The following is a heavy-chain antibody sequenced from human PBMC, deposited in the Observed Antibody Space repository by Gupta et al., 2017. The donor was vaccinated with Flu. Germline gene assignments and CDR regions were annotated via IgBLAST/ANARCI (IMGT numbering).Heavy chain of an antibody. CDR3: ARRDNVVVVAGLDV. J-gene: IGHJ6*02. CDR1: YA. V-gene: IGHV3-23*01. CDR2: STTSGDGP. D-gene: IGHD2-15*01. Sequence: YALSWVRQAPGKGLEWVSLSTTSGDGPYDAGSVRGRFIISRDYSKNILYLQMTSLRVDDTAVYFCARRDNVVVVAGLDVWGQGTTVTVSS.